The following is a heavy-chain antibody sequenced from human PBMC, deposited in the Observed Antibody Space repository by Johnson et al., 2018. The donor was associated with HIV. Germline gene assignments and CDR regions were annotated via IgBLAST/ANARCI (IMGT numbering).Heavy chain of an antibody. J-gene: IGHJ3*02. Sequence: QVQLVESGGGVVQPGRSLRLSCAASGFTFSSYAMHWVRQAPGKGLEWVAVISYDGSNKYYADSVKGRFTISRDNSKNTLYLQMNSLRPEDTAVYYCAGGIRFVEAGRENDGFDIWGHGTAVTVSP. D-gene: IGHD4-17*01. CDR1: GFTFSSYA. CDR3: AGGIRFVEAGRENDGFDI. CDR2: ISYDGSNK. V-gene: IGHV3-30*04.